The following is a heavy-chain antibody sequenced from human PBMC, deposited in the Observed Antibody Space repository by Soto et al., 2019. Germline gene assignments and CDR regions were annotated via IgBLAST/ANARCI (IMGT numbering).Heavy chain of an antibody. CDR1: GFAVSSKY. CDR3: ARVVAATHYYYGMDV. D-gene: IGHD2-15*01. CDR2: IYGGGTT. V-gene: IGHV3-53*01. J-gene: IGHJ6*02. Sequence: EVQLVESGGGLIQPGGSLRLSCAASGFAVSSKYMTWVRQAPGKGLEWVSVIYGGGTTYYADSVKGRFTISRDTSKNTLYLQMNSLRAEDTAVYYCARVVAATHYYYGMDVWGQGTTVTVSS.